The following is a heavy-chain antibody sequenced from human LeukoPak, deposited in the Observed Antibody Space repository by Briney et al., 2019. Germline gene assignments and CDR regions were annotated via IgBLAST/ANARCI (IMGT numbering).Heavy chain of an antibody. Sequence: ASVKVSCKASGYTFTSYGISWVRQAPGQGLEWMGWISAYNGNTNYAQKLQGRVTMTTDTSTSTAYMELRSLRSDDTAVYYRARAGAVLWFGELLMGYFDYWGQGTLVTVSS. CDR3: ARAGAVLWFGELLMGYFDY. CDR2: ISAYNGNT. J-gene: IGHJ4*02. V-gene: IGHV1-18*01. D-gene: IGHD3-10*01. CDR1: GYTFTSYG.